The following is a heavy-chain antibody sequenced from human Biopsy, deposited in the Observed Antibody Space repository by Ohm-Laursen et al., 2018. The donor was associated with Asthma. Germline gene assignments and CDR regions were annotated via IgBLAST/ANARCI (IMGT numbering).Heavy chain of an antibody. Sequence: AASVKVSCKPSGYTFNSAGITRVRQAPGQGLEWMGWISVYNGNTKVAQKLQDRVTMITDTSTSTAYMELRSLRSDDTAVYFCARAVDYSHYYGIDVWGQGTTVTVS. CDR1: GYTFNSAG. D-gene: IGHD3-10*01. CDR3: ARAVDYSHYYGIDV. J-gene: IGHJ6*02. CDR2: ISVYNGNT. V-gene: IGHV1-18*01.